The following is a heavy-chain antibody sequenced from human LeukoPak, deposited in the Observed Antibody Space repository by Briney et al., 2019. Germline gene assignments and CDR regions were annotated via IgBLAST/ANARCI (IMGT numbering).Heavy chain of an antibody. CDR2: IGGGGENT. D-gene: IGHD6-13*01. CDR3: AREYGSSWYYFDY. CDR1: GFTVSSNY. V-gene: IGHV3-53*01. Sequence: GGSLRLSCAASGFTVSSNYMSWVRQAPGKGLEWVSTIGGGGENTYYADSVKGRFTISRDSAKNSLYLQMNSLRAEDTAVYHCAREYGSSWYYFDYWGQGTLVTVSS. J-gene: IGHJ4*02.